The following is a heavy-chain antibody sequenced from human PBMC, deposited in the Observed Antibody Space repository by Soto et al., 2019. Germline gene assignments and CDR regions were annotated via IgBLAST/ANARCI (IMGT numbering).Heavy chain of an antibody. D-gene: IGHD3-22*01. Sequence: ASVKVSCKASGYTFTSYAMHWVRQAPGQRLEWMGWINAGNGNTKYSQKFQGGVTITRDTSASTAYMELSSLRPEDTAVYYCAKDVYYYDSSGYSGAFDIWGQGTMVTVSS. CDR2: INAGNGNT. V-gene: IGHV1-3*01. CDR1: GYTFTSYA. J-gene: IGHJ3*02. CDR3: AKDVYYYDSSGYSGAFDI.